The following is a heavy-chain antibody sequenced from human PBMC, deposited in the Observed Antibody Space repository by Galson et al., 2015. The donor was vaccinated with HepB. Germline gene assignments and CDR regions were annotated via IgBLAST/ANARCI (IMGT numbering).Heavy chain of an antibody. CDR2: ISVSGGST. V-gene: IGHV3-23*01. CDR3: AKGEDYYYDSSGYFKVPLAKQYFQH. CDR1: GFTFSSYA. Sequence: SLRLSCAASGFTFSSYAMSWVRQAPGKGLEWVSAISVSGGSTYYADSVKGRFTISRDNSKNTLYLQMNSLRAEDTAVYYCAKGEDYYYDSSGYFKVPLAKQYFQHWGQGTLVTVSS. J-gene: IGHJ1*01. D-gene: IGHD3-22*01.